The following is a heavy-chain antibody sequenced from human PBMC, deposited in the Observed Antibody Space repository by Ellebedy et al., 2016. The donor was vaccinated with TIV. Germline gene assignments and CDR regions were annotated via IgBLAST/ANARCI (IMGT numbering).Heavy chain of an antibody. CDR3: ARHLHSSSSSPLDF. J-gene: IGHJ4*02. CDR1: GGFIISSSYY. V-gene: IGHV4-39*01. CDR2: IYYSGST. D-gene: IGHD6-6*01. Sequence: MPSETLSLTCIVSGGFIISSSYYWGWIRQPPGLGLEWIGSIYYSGSTYYTPSLKSRVTISVDTSRNQFSLKLSSVTAADTAVYYCARHLHSSSSSPLDFWGQGTLVTVSS.